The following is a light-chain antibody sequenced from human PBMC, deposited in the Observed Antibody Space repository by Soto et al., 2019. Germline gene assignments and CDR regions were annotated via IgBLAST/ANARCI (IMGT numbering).Light chain of an antibody. CDR3: QQYDNSPQA. CDR2: DAS. Sequence: EIVLTQSPGTLSLSPGERATLSCRASQSVSSFLAWYQQRPDQAPRLLIYDASRRATGIPDRFTGSGSGTDFTLTISRLEPEDFAVYYCQQYDNSPQAFGQGTKVEI. J-gene: IGKJ1*01. V-gene: IGKV3-20*01. CDR1: QSVSSF.